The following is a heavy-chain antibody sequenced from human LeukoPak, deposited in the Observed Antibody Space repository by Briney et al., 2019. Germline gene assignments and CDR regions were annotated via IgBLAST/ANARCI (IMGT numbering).Heavy chain of an antibody. CDR2: ISSSSSDI. Sequence: PGGSLTLSCAASGFTISSYSMNWVRQAPGPGLEWVSSISSSSSDIYYEDSVKGRFTISRENVKISLYLQMNSLRAEDTGVYYCARDRYYDTSGYYLDAFDIWGQGTMVTVSS. V-gene: IGHV3-21*01. CDR1: GFTISSYS. CDR3: ARDRYYDTSGYYLDAFDI. J-gene: IGHJ3*02. D-gene: IGHD3-22*01.